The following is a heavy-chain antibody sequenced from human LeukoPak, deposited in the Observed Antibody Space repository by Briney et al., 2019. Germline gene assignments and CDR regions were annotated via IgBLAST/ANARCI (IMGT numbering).Heavy chain of an antibody. CDR1: GFTFSSYA. CDR3: ANALDIVVVPAAYYYYYGMDV. J-gene: IGHJ6*02. Sequence: SGGSLRLSCAASGFTFSSYAMSWVRQAPGKGLEWVSAISGSGGSTYYADSVKGRFTISRDNSKNTLYLQMNSLRAEDTAVYYCANALDIVVVPAAYYYYYGMDVWGQGTTVTVSS. V-gene: IGHV3-23*01. CDR2: ISGSGGST. D-gene: IGHD2-2*01.